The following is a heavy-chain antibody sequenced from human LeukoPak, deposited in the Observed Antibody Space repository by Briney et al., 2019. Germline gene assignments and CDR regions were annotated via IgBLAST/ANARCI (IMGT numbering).Heavy chain of an antibody. CDR1: GFTFSSYS. J-gene: IGHJ4*02. V-gene: IGHV3-48*01. D-gene: IGHD2-15*01. Sequence: GGSLGLSCAASGFTFSSYSMNWVRQAPGKGLEWVSYISASSNTIYYADSVKGRFTISRDNAKNSLYLQMNSLRAEDTAVYYCAGGDCSGGSCYLSLTAIDYWGQGTLVTVSS. CDR3: AGGDCSGGSCYLSLTAIDY. CDR2: ISASSNTI.